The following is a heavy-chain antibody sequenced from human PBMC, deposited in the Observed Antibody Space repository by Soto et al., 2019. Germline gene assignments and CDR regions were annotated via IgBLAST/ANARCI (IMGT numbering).Heavy chain of an antibody. D-gene: IGHD3-3*01. CDR3: AKDVLRFLEWLAFYGMDV. J-gene: IGHJ6*02. CDR1: GFTFSSYG. Sequence: QVQLVESGGGVVQPGRSLRLSCAASGFTFSSYGMHWVRQAPGKGLEWVAVISYDGSNKYYADSVKGRFTISRDNSKTTLYLQMNSLRAGDTAVYYCAKDVLRFLEWLAFYGMDVWGQGTTVTVSS. CDR2: ISYDGSNK. V-gene: IGHV3-30*18.